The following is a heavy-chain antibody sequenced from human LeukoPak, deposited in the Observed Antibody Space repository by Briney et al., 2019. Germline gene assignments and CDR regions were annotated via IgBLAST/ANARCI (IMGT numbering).Heavy chain of an antibody. CDR2: IYPGDSDT. D-gene: IGHD6-13*01. J-gene: IGHJ4*02. Sequence: GESLKISCKGSGYSFTSYWIGWVRQMPGKGLEWMGIIYPGDSDTRCSPSFQGQVTISADKSIGTAYLQWSSLKASDTAMYYCARSIAAAGNTFDYWGQGTLVTVSS. CDR1: GYSFTSYW. CDR3: ARSIAAAGNTFDY. V-gene: IGHV5-51*01.